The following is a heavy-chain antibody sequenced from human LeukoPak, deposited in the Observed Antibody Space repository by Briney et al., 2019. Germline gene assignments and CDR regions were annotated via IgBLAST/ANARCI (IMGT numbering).Heavy chain of an antibody. J-gene: IGHJ5*02. Sequence: KPSETLSLTCTVPGGSISSSSYYWGWIRQPPGKGLERIESIYYSGSTYYNPSLKSRVTISVDTSKNQFSLKLSSVTAADTAVYYCARDKCLGGYCSGGRANWFDPWGQGTLVTVSS. CDR1: GGSISSSSYY. V-gene: IGHV4-39*07. CDR3: ARDKCLGGYCSGGRANWFDP. CDR2: IYYSGST. D-gene: IGHD2-15*01.